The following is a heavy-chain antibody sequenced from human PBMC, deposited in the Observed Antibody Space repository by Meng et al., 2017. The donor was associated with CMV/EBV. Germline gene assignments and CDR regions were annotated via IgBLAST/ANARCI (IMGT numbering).Heavy chain of an antibody. CDR2: IYYNGST. V-gene: IGHV4-61*01. CDR1: GGSVSSGSYY. Sequence: GSLRLSCTVSGGSVSSGSYYWSWIRQPPGTGLEWIGYIYYNGSTNYNPSLKSRVTISVDTSKNQFSLKLSSVTAADTAVYYCARDRGYSSSWRRGYYGMDVWGQGTTVTVSS. D-gene: IGHD6-13*01. J-gene: IGHJ6*02. CDR3: ARDRGYSSSWRRGYYGMDV.